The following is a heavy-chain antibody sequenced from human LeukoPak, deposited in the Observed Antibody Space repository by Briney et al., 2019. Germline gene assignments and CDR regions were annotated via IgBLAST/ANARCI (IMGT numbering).Heavy chain of an antibody. J-gene: IGHJ5*02. V-gene: IGHV4-39*07. CDR3: AREVKTMVRGVHNWFDP. D-gene: IGHD3-10*01. Sequence: GSLRLSCAASGFTFSSYAMSWVRQAPGKGLECIGSIYYGRSTYYNPSLKSRVTMSVDTSKNQFSLKLSSVTAADTAVYYCAREVKTMVRGVHNWFDPWGQGTLVTVSS. CDR1: GFTFSSYA. CDR2: IYYGRST.